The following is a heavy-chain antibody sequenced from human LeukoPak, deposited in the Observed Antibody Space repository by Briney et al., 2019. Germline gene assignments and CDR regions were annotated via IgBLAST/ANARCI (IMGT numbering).Heavy chain of an antibody. CDR3: ARGVTMVRGVISNNYYYYYGMDV. D-gene: IGHD3-10*01. CDR1: GGTFGSYA. J-gene: IGHJ6*04. Sequence: SVKVSCKASGGTFGSYAISWVRQAPGQGLEWMGGIIPIFGTANYAQKFQGRVTITADESTSTAYMELSSLRSEDTAVYYCARGVTMVRGVISNNYYYYYGMDVWGKGTTVTVSS. V-gene: IGHV1-69*13. CDR2: IIPIFGTA.